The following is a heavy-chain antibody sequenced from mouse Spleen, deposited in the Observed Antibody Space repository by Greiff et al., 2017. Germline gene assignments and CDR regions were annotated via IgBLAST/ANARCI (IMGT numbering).Heavy chain of an antibody. Sequence: QVQLQQPGAELVKPGASVKMSCKASGYTFTSYWITWVKQRPGQGLEWIGDIYPGSGSTNYNGKFKGKATLTADKSSSTAYMQLSSLTSEDSAVYFCAREGKLRYFDYWGQGTTLTVSS. CDR1: GYTFTSYW. V-gene: IGHV1-55*01. CDR2: IYPGSGST. CDR3: AREGKLRYFDY. J-gene: IGHJ2*01. D-gene: IGHD1-1*01.